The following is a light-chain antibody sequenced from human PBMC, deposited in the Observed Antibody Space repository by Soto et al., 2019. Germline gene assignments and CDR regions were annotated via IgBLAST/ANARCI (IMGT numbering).Light chain of an antibody. CDR2: GNT. V-gene: IGLV1-40*01. Sequence: QSVLTQPPSVSGAPGQRVTISCTGSRYNIGAGYDVHWYRQLPGTAPKLLLYGNTNRPSGVPDRFSGSKSGTSASLAITGLQAEAEADYYCQSYDSSLRGYVFGTGTKVTVL. J-gene: IGLJ1*01. CDR3: QSYDSSLRGYV. CDR1: RYNIGAGYD.